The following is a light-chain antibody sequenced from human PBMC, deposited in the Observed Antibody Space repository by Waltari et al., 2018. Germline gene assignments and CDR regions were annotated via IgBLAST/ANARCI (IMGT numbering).Light chain of an antibody. CDR2: DAS. Sequence: EIVLTQSPATLSLSPGERATLSCRASQSVSSSLAWYQQKPGQAPRLLIYDASTRATGSPARFSGSGSGADFTLTINSLEPEDFALYYCQQRSNWPLTFGGGTTVEIK. J-gene: IGKJ4*01. V-gene: IGKV3-11*01. CDR3: QQRSNWPLT. CDR1: QSVSSS.